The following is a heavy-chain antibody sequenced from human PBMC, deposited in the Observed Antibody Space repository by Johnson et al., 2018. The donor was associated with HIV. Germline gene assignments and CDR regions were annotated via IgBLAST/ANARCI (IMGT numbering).Heavy chain of an antibody. J-gene: IGHJ3*01. CDR1: GFTFSTYG. CDR3: AKGDKSATITSRYDSFDL. Sequence: QVQLVESGGGVVQPGRSLRLSCAASGFTFSTYGMHWVRQSPGKGLEWMTLIRYDGSTEYYADSVKGRFTISRDNSKNTLDLQMNSLRAEDTAVYYCAKGDKSATITSRYDSFDLWGQGTMVIVSS. CDR2: IRYDGSTE. V-gene: IGHV3-30*02. D-gene: IGHD5-24*01.